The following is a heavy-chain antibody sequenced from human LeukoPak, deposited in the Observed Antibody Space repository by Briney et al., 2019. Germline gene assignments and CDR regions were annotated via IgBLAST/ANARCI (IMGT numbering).Heavy chain of an antibody. Sequence: SETLSLTCTVSGGSISSSSYYWGWIRQPPGKGLEWIGSIYYSGSTYYNPSLKSRVTISVDTSKNQFSLKLSSVTAADTAVYYCARDRDCSSTSCYDPNWFDPWGQGTLVTVSS. CDR3: ARDRDCSSTSCYDPNWFDP. CDR2: IYYSGST. J-gene: IGHJ5*02. D-gene: IGHD2-2*01. V-gene: IGHV4-39*07. CDR1: GGSISSSSYY.